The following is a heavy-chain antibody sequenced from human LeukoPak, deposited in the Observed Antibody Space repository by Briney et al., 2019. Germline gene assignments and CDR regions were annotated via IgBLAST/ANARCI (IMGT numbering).Heavy chain of an antibody. CDR2: IKPDGSEP. CDR1: GFTFRSHW. J-gene: IGHJ4*02. V-gene: IGHV3-7*04. CDR3: ARANIVATYFDY. Sequence: GGSLRLSCAASGFTFRSHWMTWVRQAPGKGLEWVANIKPDGSEPYYVDSVMGRFSISRDNAKNSLYLQMNSLRAEDTAVYYCARANIVATYFDYWGQGTLVTVSS. D-gene: IGHD5-12*01.